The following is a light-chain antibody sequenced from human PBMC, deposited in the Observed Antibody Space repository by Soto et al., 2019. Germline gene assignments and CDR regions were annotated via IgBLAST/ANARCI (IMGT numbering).Light chain of an antibody. J-gene: IGLJ3*02. CDR1: SSNIGAGYD. Sequence: QSVLTQPPSVSGAPGQTVTIPCSGSSSNIGAGYDVHWYQQLPGTAPKLLIYGNSNRPSGVPDRFSGSKSGTSASLAINGLQAEDEAHYYCQSYDNSLSGSWVFGGGTKLTVL. CDR3: QSYDNSLSGSWV. CDR2: GNS. V-gene: IGLV1-40*01.